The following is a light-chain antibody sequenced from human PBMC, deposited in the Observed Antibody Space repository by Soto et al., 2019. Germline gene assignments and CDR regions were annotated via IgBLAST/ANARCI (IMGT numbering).Light chain of an antibody. CDR3: QQYGSSPRT. CDR2: GAT. V-gene: IGKV3-20*01. Sequence: EIVMTQSPATLSVSPGERATLSCRASLTVSNKLAWYQQKPGQSPRLLIYGATNRATGIPDRFSGSGSGTDFTLTIRRLEPEDFAVYYCQQYGSSPRTFGQGTKVDIK. J-gene: IGKJ1*01. CDR1: LTVSNK.